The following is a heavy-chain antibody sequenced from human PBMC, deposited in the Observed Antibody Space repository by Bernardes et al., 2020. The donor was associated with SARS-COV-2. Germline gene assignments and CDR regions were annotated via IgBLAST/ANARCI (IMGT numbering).Heavy chain of an antibody. Sequence: GGSPRLSCAASGFTFSDYSMNWVRQAPGKGLQCVSSVSRSGSHIYYADSVKGRFTISRDNADNSLFLQMNSLRAEDTAVYYCARDLGYCTRTSCYTSLDYWGQGTLVTVSS. CDR1: GFTFSDYS. J-gene: IGHJ4*02. D-gene: IGHD2-2*02. CDR2: VSRSGSHI. CDR3: ARDLGYCTRTSCYTSLDY. V-gene: IGHV3-21*01.